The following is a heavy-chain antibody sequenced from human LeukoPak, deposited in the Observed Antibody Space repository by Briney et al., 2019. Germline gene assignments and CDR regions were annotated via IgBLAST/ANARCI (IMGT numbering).Heavy chain of an antibody. Sequence: SETLSLTCIVSGGSISNYYWSWIRQPAGKGLEWIGRIYTSGSTNYNPSLKSRVTISVDTFKNQFSLKLSSVTVADTAVYYCARHKYCGGDCYSGYFDYWGQGTLVTVSS. D-gene: IGHD2-21*02. J-gene: IGHJ4*02. CDR2: IYTSGST. CDR3: ARHKYCGGDCYSGYFDY. CDR1: GGSISNYY. V-gene: IGHV4-4*07.